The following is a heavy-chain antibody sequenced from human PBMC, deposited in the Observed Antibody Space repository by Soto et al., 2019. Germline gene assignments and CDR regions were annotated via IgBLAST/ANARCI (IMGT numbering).Heavy chain of an antibody. CDR2: IYYSGST. D-gene: IGHD6-19*01. CDR1: GGSISSGGYY. Sequence: PSETLSLTCTVSGGSISSGGYYWSWIRQHPGKGLEWIGYIYYSGSTYYNTSLKSRVNISVDTSKNQFSLKLSSVTAADTAVYYCARGLASGWFDYWGQGTLVTVSS. V-gene: IGHV4-31*03. CDR3: ARGLASGWFDY. J-gene: IGHJ4*02.